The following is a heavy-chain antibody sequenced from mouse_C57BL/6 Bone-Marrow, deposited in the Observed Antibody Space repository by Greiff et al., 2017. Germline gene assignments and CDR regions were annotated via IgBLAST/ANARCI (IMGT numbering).Heavy chain of an antibody. CDR2: IYPGSGST. J-gene: IGHJ2*01. Sequence: QVQLKQPGAELVKPGASVKMSCKASGYTFTSYWITWVKQRPGQGLEWIGDIYPGSGSTNYNEKFKSKATLTVDTSSSTAYMRLSSVTSEDSAVYYCAPNPPYYFDYWGQGTTLTVSA. V-gene: IGHV1-55*01. CDR3: APNPPYYFDY. CDR1: GYTFTSYW. D-gene: IGHD4-1*01.